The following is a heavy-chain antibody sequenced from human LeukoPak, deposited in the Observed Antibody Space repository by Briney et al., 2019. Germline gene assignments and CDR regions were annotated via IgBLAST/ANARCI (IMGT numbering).Heavy chain of an antibody. CDR1: GGSFSGYY. J-gene: IGHJ3*02. D-gene: IGHD5-12*01. Sequence: KPSETLSLTCAVYGGSFSGYYWSWIRQPPGKGLEWIGEINHSGSTNYNPSLKSRVTISVDTPKNQFSLKLSSVPAADTAVYYCASNSPDVDIVATDAFDIWGQGTMVTVSS. V-gene: IGHV4-34*01. CDR3: ASNSPDVDIVATDAFDI. CDR2: INHSGST.